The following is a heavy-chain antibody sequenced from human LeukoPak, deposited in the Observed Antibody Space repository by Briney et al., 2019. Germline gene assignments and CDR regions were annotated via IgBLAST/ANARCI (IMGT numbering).Heavy chain of an antibody. CDR3: ARGRGTRWLHAFDI. CDR2: IYYSGST. D-gene: IGHD4-23*01. CDR1: GGSISSGGYY. Sequence: PSQTLSLTCTVSGGSISSGGYYWSWIRQHPGKGLEWIGYIYYSGSTYYNPSLKSRVTISVDTSKNQFSLKLSSVTAADTAVYYCARGRGTRWLHAFDIWGQGTMVTVSS. V-gene: IGHV4-31*03. J-gene: IGHJ3*02.